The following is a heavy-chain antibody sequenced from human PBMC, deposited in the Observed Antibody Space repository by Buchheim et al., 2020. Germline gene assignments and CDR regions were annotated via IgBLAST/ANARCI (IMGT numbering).Heavy chain of an antibody. CDR1: GFTFSDHY. J-gene: IGHJ4*02. V-gene: IGHV3-72*01. CDR2: TRNKANSYTT. D-gene: IGHD6-19*01. Sequence: EVQLVESGGDLVQPGGSLRLSCAASGFTFSDHYMDWVRQAPGKGLEWVGRTRNKANSYTTEYAASVKGRFTISRDDSKNSLYLQMNSLKTEDTAVYCCARAIGTKSGWYYYFDYWGQGTL. CDR3: ARAIGTKSGWYYYFDY.